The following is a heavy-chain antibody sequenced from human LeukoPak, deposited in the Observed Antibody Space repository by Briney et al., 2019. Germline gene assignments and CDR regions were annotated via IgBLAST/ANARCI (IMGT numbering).Heavy chain of an antibody. J-gene: IGHJ4*02. D-gene: IGHD4-17*01. V-gene: IGHV4-30-4*01. CDR3: ARLGYGDYFYY. CDR1: GGSVSSASYY. CDR2: IYYNGNN. Sequence: SETLSLTCTVSGGSVSSASYYWSWIRQPPGKGLEWIGHIYYNGNNYYSPSLKSRATISLDTSNNQFSLRLSSVTAADTAVYYCARLGYGDYFYYWGQGTLVTVSS.